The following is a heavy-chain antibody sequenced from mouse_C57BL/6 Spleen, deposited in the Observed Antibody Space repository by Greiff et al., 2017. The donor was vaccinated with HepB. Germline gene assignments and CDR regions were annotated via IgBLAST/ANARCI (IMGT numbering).Heavy chain of an antibody. CDR1: GYTFTSYW. CDR2: IYPGSGST. D-gene: IGHD2-4*01. J-gene: IGHJ2*01. V-gene: IGHV1-55*01. Sequence: QVQLQQPGAELVKPGASVKMSCKASGYTFTSYWITWVKQRPGQGLEWIGDIYPGSGSTNYNEKFKSKATLTVDTSSSTAYMQLSSLTSEDSAVYYCAMGYYDYYYFDYWGQGTTLTVSS. CDR3: AMGYYDYYYFDY.